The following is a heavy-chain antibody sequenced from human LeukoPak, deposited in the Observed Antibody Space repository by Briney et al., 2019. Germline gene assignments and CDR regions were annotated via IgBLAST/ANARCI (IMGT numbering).Heavy chain of an antibody. CDR1: GGPFSGYF. J-gene: IGHJ4*02. D-gene: IGHD3-10*01. V-gene: IGHV4-34*01. CDR2: IHNSGTT. CDR3: ARRYYYNLGSFPFDF. Sequence: PSETLSLTCAVSGGPFSGYFWSWIRQSSGNGLEWIGEIHNSGTTNYNPSLNSRVTISEDTSKNQFYLNLSSVTAADTAVYYCARRYYYNLGSFPFDFWGQGTLVTVSS.